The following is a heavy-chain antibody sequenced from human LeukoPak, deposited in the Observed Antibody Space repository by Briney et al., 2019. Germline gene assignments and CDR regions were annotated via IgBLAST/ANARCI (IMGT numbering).Heavy chain of an antibody. CDR2: IYYSGST. V-gene: IGHV4-39*01. J-gene: IGHJ4*02. CDR1: GGSISISSYY. CDR3: ARGPYSSGWYLPFDY. Sequence: PSETLSLTCTVSGGSISISSYYWGWIRQPPGKGLEWIGSIYYSGSTYYNPSLQSRVTLCVDTSKNQFSLKLSSVTAADTAVYYCARGPYSSGWYLPFDYWGQGTLVTVSS. D-gene: IGHD6-19*01.